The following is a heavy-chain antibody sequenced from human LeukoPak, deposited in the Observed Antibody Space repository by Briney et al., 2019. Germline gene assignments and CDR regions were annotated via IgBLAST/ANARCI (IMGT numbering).Heavy chain of an antibody. CDR2: ISSSSSYI. CDR3: ARSGYYDILTGYPFDY. J-gene: IGHJ4*02. CDR1: GFTFSSYS. Sequence: GGSLRFSCAASGFTFSSYSMNWVRQAPGKGLEWVSSISSSSSYIYYADSVKGRFTISRDNAKNSLYLQMNSLRAEDTAVYYCARSGYYDILTGYPFDYWGQGTLVTVSS. D-gene: IGHD3-9*01. V-gene: IGHV3-21*01.